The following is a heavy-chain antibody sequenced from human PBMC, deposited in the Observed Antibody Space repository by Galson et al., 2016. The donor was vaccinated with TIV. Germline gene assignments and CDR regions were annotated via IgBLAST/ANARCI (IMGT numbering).Heavy chain of an antibody. Sequence: SLRLSCAASGFSFSDYEMNWVRQAPGKGLEWISYISSGGSIRNYADSVKGRFAISRDNARNSVYLQMNGLRADDTAIYYCAHRPPYQSLANWGQGTLVTVSS. J-gene: IGHJ4*02. CDR3: AHRPPYQSLAN. D-gene: IGHD2-2*01. CDR2: ISSGGSIR. CDR1: GFSFSDYE. V-gene: IGHV3-48*03.